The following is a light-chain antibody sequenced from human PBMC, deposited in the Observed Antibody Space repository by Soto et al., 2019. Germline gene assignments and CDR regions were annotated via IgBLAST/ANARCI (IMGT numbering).Light chain of an antibody. Sequence: EIVLTQSPATLSLSPGERATLSCRASQSVSSLLAWYQQKSGQPPRLLISDASNGATGVPARFSGSGSGTDFTLIISSLEPEDFAVYYCQQRSNWPLSFGGGTKVQI. CDR1: QSVSSL. V-gene: IGKV3-11*01. CDR2: DAS. J-gene: IGKJ4*01. CDR3: QQRSNWPLS.